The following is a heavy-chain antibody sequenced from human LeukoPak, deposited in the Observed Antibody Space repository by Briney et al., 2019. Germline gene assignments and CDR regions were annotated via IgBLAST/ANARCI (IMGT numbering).Heavy chain of an antibody. J-gene: IGHJ6*03. CDR2: IYTSGST. CDR1: GGSISSGSYY. Sequence: PSETLSLTCTVSGGSISSGSYYWSWIRQPAGKGLEWIGRIYTSGSTNYNPSLKSRVTISVDTSKNQFSLKLSSVTAADTAVYYCARASGVADYYYYYYMDVWGKGTTVTISS. D-gene: IGHD2-15*01. V-gene: IGHV4-61*02. CDR3: ARASGVADYYYYYYMDV.